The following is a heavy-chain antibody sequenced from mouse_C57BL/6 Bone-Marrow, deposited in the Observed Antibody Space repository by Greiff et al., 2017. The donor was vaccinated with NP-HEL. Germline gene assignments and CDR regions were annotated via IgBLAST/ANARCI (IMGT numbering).Heavy chain of an antibody. D-gene: IGHD1-1*02. J-gene: IGHJ1*03. CDR1: GYTFTDYY. CDR3: SRGGNWYFDV. Sequence: EVQLQQSGPVLVKPGASVKMSCKASGYTFTDYYMNWVKQSHGQSLEWIGVINPYNGGTSYNQKFKGKATLTVDTSSSTAYLELNSLTSEDAAVYYCSRGGNWYFDVGGRGTTVTVSA. V-gene: IGHV1-19*01. CDR2: INPYNGGT.